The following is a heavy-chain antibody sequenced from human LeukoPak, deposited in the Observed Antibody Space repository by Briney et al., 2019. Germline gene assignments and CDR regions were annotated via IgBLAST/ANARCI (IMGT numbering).Heavy chain of an antibody. D-gene: IGHD5-12*01. Sequence: PGRSLRLSCAASGFTFDDYAMHWVRQAPGKGLEWVSGISWNSGSIGYADSVKGRFTISRDNAKNSLYLQMNSLRAEDTALYYCAKDRHSGYASLLDYWGQGTLVTVSS. V-gene: IGHV3-9*01. CDR2: ISWNSGSI. J-gene: IGHJ4*02. CDR1: GFTFDDYA. CDR3: AKDRHSGYASLLDY.